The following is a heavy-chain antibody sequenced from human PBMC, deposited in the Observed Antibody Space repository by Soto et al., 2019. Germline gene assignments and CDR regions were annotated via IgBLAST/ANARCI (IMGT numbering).Heavy chain of an antibody. CDR2: TYYRSKWYN. Sequence: KQSQTLSLTCAISGDSVSSNSAAWNWIRQSPSRGLEWLGRTYYRSKWYNDYAVSVKSRITINPDTSKNQFSLQLNSVTPEDTAVYYCARMVEYWGYYYYYYMDVWGKGTTVTVSS. CDR3: ARMVEYWGYYYYYYMDV. J-gene: IGHJ6*03. D-gene: IGHD7-27*01. CDR1: GDSVSSNSAA. V-gene: IGHV6-1*01.